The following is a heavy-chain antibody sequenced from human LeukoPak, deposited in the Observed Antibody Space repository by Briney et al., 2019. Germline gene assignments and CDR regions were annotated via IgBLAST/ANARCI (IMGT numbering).Heavy chain of an antibody. CDR1: GFTFSNYW. Sequence: GGSLRLSCAASGFTFSNYWMSWVRQAPGKGLEWVANIKQDGSEKYYVDFVKGRFTISRDNAKNSLYLQMNSLRAEDTAVYYCAKDRSSGSPEYFQHWGQGTLVTVSS. CDR3: AKDRSSGSPEYFQH. J-gene: IGHJ1*01. D-gene: IGHD6-25*01. CDR2: IKQDGSEK. V-gene: IGHV3-7*01.